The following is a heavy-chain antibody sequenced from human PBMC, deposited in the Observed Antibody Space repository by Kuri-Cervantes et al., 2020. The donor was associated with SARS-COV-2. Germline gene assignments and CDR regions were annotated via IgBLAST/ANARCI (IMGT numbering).Heavy chain of an antibody. D-gene: IGHD3-16*01. V-gene: IGHV4-34*01. Sequence: GSLRLSCAVYGGSFSDYYWSWVRQPPGKGLEWIGEINHSGNTNYDPSLKSRVTISIDTSKNQFSLKLSSVTAADTAVYYCARDASAPRYFDYWGQGTLVTVSS. CDR3: ARDASAPRYFDY. J-gene: IGHJ4*02. CDR1: GGSFSDYY. CDR2: INHSGNT.